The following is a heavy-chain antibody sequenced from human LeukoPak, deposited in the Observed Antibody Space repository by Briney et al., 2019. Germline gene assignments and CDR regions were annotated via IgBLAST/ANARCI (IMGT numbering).Heavy chain of an antibody. V-gene: IGHV1-69*06. D-gene: IGHD3-10*01. Sequence: ASVKVSCKASGGTFSSYANSWVRQAPGQGLEWMGGIIPIFGTANYAQKFQGRVTITADKSTSTAYMELSSLRSEDTAVYYCARDRLQYYYGSGSYYNPGDAFDIWGQGTMVTVSS. J-gene: IGHJ3*02. CDR1: GGTFSSYA. CDR2: IIPIFGTA. CDR3: ARDRLQYYYGSGSYYNPGDAFDI.